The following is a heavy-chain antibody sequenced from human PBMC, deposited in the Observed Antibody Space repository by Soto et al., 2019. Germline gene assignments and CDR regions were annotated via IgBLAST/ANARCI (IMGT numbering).Heavy chain of an antibody. J-gene: IGHJ6*02. D-gene: IGHD2-21*02. Sequence: PGGSLRLSCEVSGFTFSMYSMSWVRQSPGKGLEWVAKIPQDGVDGHYADSVKGRFIISRDNGKNSLHLQLNNLRAEDTAVYYCARDHLILPAHDFFYGSDVWGRGATVTDSS. CDR1: GFTFSMYS. CDR3: ARDHLILPAHDFFYGSDV. V-gene: IGHV3-7*03. CDR2: IPQDGVDG.